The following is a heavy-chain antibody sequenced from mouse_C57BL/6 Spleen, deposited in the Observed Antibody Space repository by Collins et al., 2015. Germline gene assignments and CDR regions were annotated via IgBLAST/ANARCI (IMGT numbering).Heavy chain of an antibody. CDR3: ARGNYYFDY. CDR1: GYSITSDYA. CDR2: ISYSGST. Sequence: DVQLQESGPGLVKPSQSLSLTCTVTGYSITSDYAWNWIRQFPGNKLEWMGYISYSGSTSYNPSLKSRISITRDTSKNQFFLQLNSVTTEDTATYYCARGNYYFDYWGQGTTLTVSS. J-gene: IGHJ2*01. V-gene: IGHV3-2*02.